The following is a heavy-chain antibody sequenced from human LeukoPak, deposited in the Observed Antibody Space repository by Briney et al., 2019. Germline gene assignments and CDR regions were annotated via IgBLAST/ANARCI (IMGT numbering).Heavy chain of an antibody. CDR1: GFTFSNSW. J-gene: IGHJ4*02. CDR3: VGPKD. V-gene: IGHV3-7*01. Sequence: GGSLRLSCAASGFTFSNSWMNWIRQAPGKGLEWVANIKRDGSDQYYVDSVKGRFTISRDNAKNSLYLQMNSLRAEDTAVYYFVGPKDWGQGTLVTVSS. CDR2: IKRDGSDQ.